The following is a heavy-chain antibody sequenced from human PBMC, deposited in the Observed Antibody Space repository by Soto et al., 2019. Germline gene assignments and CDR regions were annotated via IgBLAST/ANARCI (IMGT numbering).Heavy chain of an antibody. CDR2: IYDSGST. V-gene: IGHV4-59*08. CDR1: GGSISSYY. CDR3: VRHGRIAVAGTRFDY. D-gene: IGHD6-19*01. J-gene: IGHJ4*02. Sequence: QVQLQESGPGLVKPSETLSLTCTVSGGSISSYYWSWIRQPPGKGLEWIGYIYDSGSTNYNPSLKSRVPISVDTSKNQFSLKLSSVTAADTAVYYCVRHGRIAVAGTRFDYWGQGTLVTVSS.